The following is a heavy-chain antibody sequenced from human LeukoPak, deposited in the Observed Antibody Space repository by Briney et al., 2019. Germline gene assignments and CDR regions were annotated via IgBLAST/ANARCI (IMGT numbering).Heavy chain of an antibody. D-gene: IGHD2-2*01. V-gene: IGHV4-38-2*01. CDR2: IYHNGVT. CDR1: DYSISSGYY. J-gene: IGHJ3*02. Sequence: PSETLSLTCAVSDYSISSGYYWGWIRQPPGKGLEWIGSIYHNGVTFSNASLRSRLSISVDTSKNQFSLRLSSVTAADTAVYYCGRSYHDDAWAAFDMWGQGTVVTISS. CDR3: GRSYHDDAWAAFDM.